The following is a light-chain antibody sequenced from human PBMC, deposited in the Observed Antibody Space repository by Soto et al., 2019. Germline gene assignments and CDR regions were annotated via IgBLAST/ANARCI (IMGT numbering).Light chain of an antibody. V-gene: IGKV3-15*01. CDR3: HQYNNWPPWT. J-gene: IGKJ1*01. CDR1: QSVSSN. Sequence: EIVLTQSPGTLSLSPGEIATLSCMASQSVSSNLAWYQQKPGQAPRLLIYGASTRATGIPARFSGSGSGTEFTLTISSLQSEDFAVYYCHQYNNWPPWTFGQGTKVDIK. CDR2: GAS.